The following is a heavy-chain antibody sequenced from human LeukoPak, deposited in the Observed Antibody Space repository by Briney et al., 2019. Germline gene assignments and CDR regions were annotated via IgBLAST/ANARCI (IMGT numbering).Heavy chain of an antibody. CDR2: IYYSGST. CDR3: ARVTRLWSGYSINCFDP. J-gene: IGHJ5*02. V-gene: IGHV4-59*01. Sequence: PSETLSLTCTVSGGSISSYYWSWIRQPPGKGLEWIGYIYYSGSTNYNPSLKSRVTISVDTSKNQFSLKLSSVTAADTAVYYCARVTRLWSGYSINCFDPWGQEPLVTVSS. CDR1: GGSISSYY. D-gene: IGHD3-3*01.